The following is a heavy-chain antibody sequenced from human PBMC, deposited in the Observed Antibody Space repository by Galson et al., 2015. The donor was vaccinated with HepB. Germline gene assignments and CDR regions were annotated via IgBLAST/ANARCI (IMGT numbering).Heavy chain of an antibody. CDR3: AITGTYYYDSSGRTIDY. CDR2: IIPIFSTA. D-gene: IGHD3-22*01. J-gene: IGHJ4*02. Sequence: SVKVSCKASGGTFSSYAISWVRQAPGQGLEWMGGIIPIFSTANYAQKFQGRVTITADESTSTAYMELSSLRSEDTAVYYCAITGTYYYDSSGRTIDYWGQGTLVTVSS. CDR1: GGTFSSYA. V-gene: IGHV1-69*13.